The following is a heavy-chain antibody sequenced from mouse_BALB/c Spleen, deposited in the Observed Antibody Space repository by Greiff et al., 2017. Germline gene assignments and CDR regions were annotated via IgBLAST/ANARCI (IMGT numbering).Heavy chain of an antibody. CDR2: IRSKSNNYAT. D-gene: IGHD2-14*01. Sequence: EVKLVESGGGLVQPKGSLKLSCAASGFTFNTYAMNWVRQAPGKGLEWVARIRSKSNNYATYYADSVKARFTISRDDSQSMLYQQMNNLKTEAAAMDYCVRGEYDGRGCAFWGKETLVTVSA. J-gene: IGHJ3*01. CDR1: GFTFNTYA. V-gene: IGHV10-1*02. CDR3: VRGEYDGRGCAF.